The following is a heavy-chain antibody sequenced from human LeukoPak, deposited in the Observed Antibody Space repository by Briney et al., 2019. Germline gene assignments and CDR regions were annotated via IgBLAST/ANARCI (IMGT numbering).Heavy chain of an antibody. J-gene: IGHJ4*02. CDR2: ISAYNGNT. CDR3: ARDPTTVTPHHFDY. V-gene: IGHV1-18*01. Sequence: ASVKVSCEASGYTFTSYGINWVRQAPGQGLEWMGWISAYNGNTNYAQKLQGRVTMTTDTSTSTAYMELRSLRSDDTAVYYCARDPTTVTPHHFDYWGQGTLVTVSS. CDR1: GYTFTSYG. D-gene: IGHD4-17*01.